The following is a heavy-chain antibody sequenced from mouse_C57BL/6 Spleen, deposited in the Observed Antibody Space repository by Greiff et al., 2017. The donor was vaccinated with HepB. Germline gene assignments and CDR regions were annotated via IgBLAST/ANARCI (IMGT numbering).Heavy chain of an antibody. CDR1: GFTFSSYA. D-gene: IGHD2-4*01. CDR2: ISSGGDYI. J-gene: IGHJ1*03. CDR3: TRDNYDYDGYFDV. Sequence: EVQGVESGEGLVKPGGSLKLSCAASGFTFSSYAMSWVRQTPEKRLEWVAYISSGGDYIYYADTVKGRFTISRDNARNTLYLQMSSLKSEDTAMYYCTRDNYDYDGYFDVWGTGTTVTVSS. V-gene: IGHV5-9-1*02.